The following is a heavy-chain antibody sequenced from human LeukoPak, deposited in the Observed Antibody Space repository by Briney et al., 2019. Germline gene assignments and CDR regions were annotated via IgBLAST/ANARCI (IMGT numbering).Heavy chain of an antibody. CDR3: ARRRSITKTNWFDP. D-gene: IGHD3-10*01. V-gene: IGHV1-8*03. Sequence: ASVKVSCKASGYTFTSYDINWVRQATGQGLEWMGWMNPNSGNTGYAQKFQGRVTITRNTSISTAYMELSSLRSEDTAVYYCARRRSITKTNWFDPWGQGTLVTVSS. CDR1: GYTFTSYD. CDR2: MNPNSGNT. J-gene: IGHJ5*02.